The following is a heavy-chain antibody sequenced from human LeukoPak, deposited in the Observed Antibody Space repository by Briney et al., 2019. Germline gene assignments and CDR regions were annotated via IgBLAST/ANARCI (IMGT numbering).Heavy chain of an antibody. J-gene: IGHJ5*02. CDR1: GGTFSSYA. CDR2: IIPIFGTA. V-gene: IGHV1-69*05. CDR3: AREVDIVATGPGWFDP. Sequence: ASVKVSCKASGGTFSSYAISWVRQAPGQGLEWMGRIIPIFGTANCAQKFQGRVTITTDESTSTAYMELSSLRSEDTAVYYCAREVDIVATGPGWFDPWGQGTLVTVSS. D-gene: IGHD5-12*01.